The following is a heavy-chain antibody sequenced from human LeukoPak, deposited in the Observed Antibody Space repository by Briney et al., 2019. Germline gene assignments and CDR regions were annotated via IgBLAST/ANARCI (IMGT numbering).Heavy chain of an antibody. Sequence: GGSLRLSCAASGFTFSSHAMSWVRQAPGKGLEWVSAISGSGGSTYYADSVKGRFTISRDNSKNTLYLQMNSLRAEDTAVYYCAKDSLQWLDNPPLAFDIWGQGTMVTVSS. CDR2: ISGSGGST. V-gene: IGHV3-23*01. J-gene: IGHJ3*02. CDR1: GFTFSSHA. CDR3: AKDSLQWLDNPPLAFDI. D-gene: IGHD6-19*01.